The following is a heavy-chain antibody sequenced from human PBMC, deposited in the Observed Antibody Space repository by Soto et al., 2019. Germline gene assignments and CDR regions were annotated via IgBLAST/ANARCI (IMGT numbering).Heavy chain of an antibody. V-gene: IGHV3-30-3*01. CDR2: ISYDGNNK. CDR1: GFTFSTYS. CDR3: GRDGDRGYSYGYWFDP. Sequence: GSLRLSCAASGFTFSTYSMHWVRQAPGKGLEWVALISYDGNNKYYADSVKGRFTISRDNSKNTLYLQMNSLRAEDTAVFHCGRDGDRGYSYGYWFDPWGEGTLVTFSS. D-gene: IGHD5-18*01. J-gene: IGHJ5*02.